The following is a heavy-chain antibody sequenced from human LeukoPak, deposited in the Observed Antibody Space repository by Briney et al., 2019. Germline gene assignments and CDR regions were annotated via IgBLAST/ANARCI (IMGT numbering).Heavy chain of an antibody. Sequence: GGSLRLSCAASGFTFSSYAMHWVRQAPGKGLEYVSAISSNGGSTYCANSVKGRFTISRDNSKNTLYLQMGSLRAEDMAVYYCAKDGELTDMDVWGKGTTVTVSS. D-gene: IGHD1-26*01. V-gene: IGHV3-64*01. CDR1: GFTFSSYA. CDR3: AKDGELTDMDV. J-gene: IGHJ6*04. CDR2: ISSNGGST.